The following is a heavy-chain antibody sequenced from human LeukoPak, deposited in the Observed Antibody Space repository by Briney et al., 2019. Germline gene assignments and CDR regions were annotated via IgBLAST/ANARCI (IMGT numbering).Heavy chain of an antibody. J-gene: IGHJ4*02. D-gene: IGHD3-22*01. Sequence: PSETLSLTCTVSGGSISSSSYYWGWIRQPPGKGLEWIGSIYYSGSTYYNPSLKSRVTISVDTSKNQFSLKLSSVTAADTAVYYCARGSPPRRNYDCRGYYSYYFDYWGQGTLVTVSS. V-gene: IGHV4-39*07. CDR1: GGSISSSSYY. CDR2: IYYSGST. CDR3: ARGSPPRRNYDCRGYYSYYFDY.